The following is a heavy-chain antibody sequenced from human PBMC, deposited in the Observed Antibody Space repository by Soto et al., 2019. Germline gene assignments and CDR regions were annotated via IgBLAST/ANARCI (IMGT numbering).Heavy chain of an antibody. Sequence: GGSLILSCESSGFDFRKFYISWILQAPGRGLEWIAYINSRGNTPFYADSVRGRFTISRDNSRNLLFLQMDRLTADDSAVYFCARDRGDTTRGACYSHWGPGNRVTLFYG. J-gene: IGHJ6*01. CDR3: ARDRGDTTRGACYSHWGPGNRVTLFYG. CDR2: INSRGNTP. CDR1: GFDFRKFY. D-gene: IGHD2-15*01. V-gene: IGHV3-11*01.